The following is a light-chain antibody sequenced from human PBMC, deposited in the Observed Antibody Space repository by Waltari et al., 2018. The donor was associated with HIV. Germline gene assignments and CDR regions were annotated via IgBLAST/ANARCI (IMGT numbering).Light chain of an antibody. CDR2: SAS. J-gene: IGKJ2*01. V-gene: IGKV1-9*01. CDR3: LQLSNFPFT. Sequence: DIRLTQSPSLLSASVGDRVSFTCRSSQDISTNLAWFQQKPGKVPNLLIYSASTLHVGVPSRFSGSGSGTEFTLTFDVLQPEDFATYYCLQLSNFPFTFGPGTKLAIK. CDR1: QDISTN.